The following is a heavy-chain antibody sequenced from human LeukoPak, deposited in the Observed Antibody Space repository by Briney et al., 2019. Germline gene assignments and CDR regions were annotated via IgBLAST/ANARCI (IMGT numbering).Heavy chain of an antibody. J-gene: IGHJ3*02. D-gene: IGHD6-6*01. V-gene: IGHV1-69*05. CDR1: GGTFSSYA. Sequence: SVKVSCKASGGTFSSYAISWVRQAPGQGLEWMGGIIPIFGTANYAQKFQGRVTITTDESTSTAYMELSSLRSEDTAVYYCAREKYSSSSIGFSDAFDIWGQGIMVTVSS. CDR3: AREKYSSSSIGFSDAFDI. CDR2: IIPIFGTA.